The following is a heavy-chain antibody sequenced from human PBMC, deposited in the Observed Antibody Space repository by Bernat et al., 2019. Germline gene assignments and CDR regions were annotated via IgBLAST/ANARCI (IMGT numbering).Heavy chain of an antibody. J-gene: IGHJ4*02. Sequence: EVQLVESGGGLVQPGGSLRLSCAASGFTFSSYWMSWVRQAPGKGLEWVANIKQDGSEKYYVDSVKGRFTISRDNAKNSLYLQVNSLRAEDTAVYYCAVGTVRDYCDYWGQGTLVTVSS. D-gene: IGHD2-8*02. CDR2: IKQDGSEK. CDR3: AVGTVRDYCDY. CDR1: GFTFSSYW. V-gene: IGHV3-7*01.